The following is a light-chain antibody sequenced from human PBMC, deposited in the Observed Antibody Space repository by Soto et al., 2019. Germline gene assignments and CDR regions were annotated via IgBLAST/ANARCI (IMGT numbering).Light chain of an antibody. CDR3: CSYAGSSFYV. CDR1: SSDVGSYNL. CDR2: EVS. J-gene: IGLJ1*01. V-gene: IGLV2-23*02. Sequence: QSALTQPASVSGSPGQSITISCTGTSSDVGSYNLVSWYQQHPGKAPKLMIYEVSKRPSGVSNRFSGSKSDNTASLTISGLQAEDEADYYCCSYAGSSFYVFGTRTKVTVL.